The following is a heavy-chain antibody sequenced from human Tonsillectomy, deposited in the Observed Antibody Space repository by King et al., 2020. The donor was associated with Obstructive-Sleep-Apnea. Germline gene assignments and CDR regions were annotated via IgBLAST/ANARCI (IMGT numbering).Heavy chain of an antibody. CDR3: ASSGTYYYGSGALSAFDI. D-gene: IGHD3-10*01. CDR1: GYTFTGYY. J-gene: IGHJ3*02. Sequence: QLVQSGAEVKKPGASVKVSCQASGYTFTGYYMHWVRRAPGQGLEWMGWINPHSGDTNYAQKFLGRVTMTRDTSIRTAYMELSRLTPDDTAVYYCASSGTYYYGSGALSAFDIWGQGTMVTVSS. CDR2: INPHSGDT. V-gene: IGHV1-2*02.